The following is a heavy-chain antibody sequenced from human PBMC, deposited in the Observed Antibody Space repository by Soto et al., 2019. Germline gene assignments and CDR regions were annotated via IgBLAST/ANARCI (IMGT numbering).Heavy chain of an antibody. CDR3: AIVPPPYSSSWYGAGYFQH. D-gene: IGHD6-13*01. CDR1: GFTFSTYG. V-gene: IGHV3-33*01. J-gene: IGHJ1*01. CDR2: IWPDGSNK. Sequence: GGSXXLSCAASGFTFSTYGMHWVRQAPGKGLERVALIWPDGSNKYYADSVKGRFTISRDNSKNTLYLQMNSLRAEDTAVYYCAIVPPPYSSSWYGAGYFQHWGQGTLVTVSS.